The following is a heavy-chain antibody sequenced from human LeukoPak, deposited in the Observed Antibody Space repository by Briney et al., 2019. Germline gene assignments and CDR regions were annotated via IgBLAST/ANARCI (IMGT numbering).Heavy chain of an antibody. D-gene: IGHD3-16*01. Sequence: GGSLRLSCVASGFTFSSHGMNWVRQAPGKGLEWVSGIIPSGHTTYYADSVRGRFTISRDNSKNTLYLQMNSLRAEDTAVYYCAKDGGRSFYYMDVWGKGTTVTISS. CDR1: GFTFSSHG. CDR2: IIPSGHTT. CDR3: AKDGGRSFYYMDV. V-gene: IGHV3-23*01. J-gene: IGHJ6*03.